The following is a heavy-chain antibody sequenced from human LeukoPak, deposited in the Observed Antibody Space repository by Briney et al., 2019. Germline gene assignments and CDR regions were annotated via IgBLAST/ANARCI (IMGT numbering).Heavy chain of an antibody. J-gene: IGHJ5*02. CDR3: ARGPLVGATGSWFDP. D-gene: IGHD1-26*01. Sequence: ASVKVSCKASGYTFTSYGISWVRQAPGQGLEWMGWISAYNGNTNYAQKLQGRVTMTTDTSTGTAYMELRSLRSEDTAVYYCARGPLVGATGSWFDPWGQGTLVTVSS. V-gene: IGHV1-18*01. CDR2: ISAYNGNT. CDR1: GYTFTSYG.